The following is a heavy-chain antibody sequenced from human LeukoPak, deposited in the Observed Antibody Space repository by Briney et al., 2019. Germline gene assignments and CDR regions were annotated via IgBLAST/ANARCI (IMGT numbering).Heavy chain of an antibody. Sequence: SETLSLTCTVSGGSISSSSYYWGWIRQPPGKGLEWIGSIYYSGSTYYNPSLKSRVTISVDTSKNQFSLKLSSVTAADTAVYYCARERGSYPWYFDYWGQGTLVTVSS. V-gene: IGHV4-39*02. J-gene: IGHJ4*02. CDR1: GGSISSSSYY. D-gene: IGHD1-26*01. CDR2: IYYSGST. CDR3: ARERGSYPWYFDY.